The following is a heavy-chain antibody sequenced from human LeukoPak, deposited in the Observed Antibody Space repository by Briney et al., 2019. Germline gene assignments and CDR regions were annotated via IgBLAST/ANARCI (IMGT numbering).Heavy chain of an antibody. V-gene: IGHV1-24*01. D-gene: IGHD1-26*01. CDR3: ATDPRAPNSGSYCLLDY. J-gene: IGHJ4*02. CDR2: FDPEDGGT. CDR1: GYTLTDLS. Sequence: ASVKVSCKVSGYTLTDLSMYWVRHAPGKGLEWMGGFDPEDGGTIYAQKFQGRVTMTEDTSTDTAYMELSSLRAEDTAVYYCATDPRAPNSGSYCLLDYWGQGTLVTVSS.